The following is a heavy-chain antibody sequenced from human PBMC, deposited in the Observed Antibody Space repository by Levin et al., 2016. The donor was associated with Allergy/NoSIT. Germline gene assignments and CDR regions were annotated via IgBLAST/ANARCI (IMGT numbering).Heavy chain of an antibody. J-gene: IGHJ4*02. CDR3: ARDLGGGYKIDY. V-gene: IGHV4-34*01. D-gene: IGHD1-1*01. Sequence: WIRQPPGKGLEWIGEINHSGSTNYNPSLKSRVTISVDTPKNQFSLKLSSVTAADTAVYYCARDLGGGYKIDYWGQGTLVTVSS. CDR2: INHSGST.